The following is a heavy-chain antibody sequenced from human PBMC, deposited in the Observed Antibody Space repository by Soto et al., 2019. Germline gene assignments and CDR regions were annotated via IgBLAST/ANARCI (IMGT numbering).Heavy chain of an antibody. J-gene: IGHJ5*02. Sequence: SETLSLTCTVSGGSISNYYWSWIRQPPGKGLEWIGHIFYTGNTNYNPALESRVTISVDTSKNQFSLKLSSVTAADTAFYYCARDSGYNYGYFRWFDPWGQGTLVTVSS. CDR3: ARDSGYNYGYFRWFDP. V-gene: IGHV4-59*01. D-gene: IGHD5-18*01. CDR1: GGSISNYY. CDR2: IFYTGNT.